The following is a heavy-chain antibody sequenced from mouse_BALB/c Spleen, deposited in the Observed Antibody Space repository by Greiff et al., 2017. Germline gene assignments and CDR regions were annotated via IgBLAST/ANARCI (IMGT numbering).Heavy chain of an antibody. D-gene: IGHD1-1*01. CDR1: GYAFSSYW. Sequence: QVQLKQSGAELVRPGSSVKISCKASGYAFSSYWMNWVKQRPGQGLEWIGQIYPGDGDTRYTQKFKGKATLTADKSSSTAYMQLSSLASEDSAVYYCARENYGGAMDYWGQGTSVTVSS. V-gene: IGHV1-80*01. CDR3: ARENYGGAMDY. J-gene: IGHJ4*01. CDR2: IYPGDGDT.